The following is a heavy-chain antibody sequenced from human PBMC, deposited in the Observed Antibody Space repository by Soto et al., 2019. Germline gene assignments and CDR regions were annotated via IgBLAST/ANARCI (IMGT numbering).Heavy chain of an antibody. J-gene: IGHJ5*02. CDR3: ARDTRQRSNWFDP. Sequence: ASVKVSCKPSGYTFTSYGISWVRQAPGQELEWMGWISAYNGNTNYAQQLQGKVTMTPDTSTSTAYMELRSLRSDDTAVYYCARDTRQRSNWFDPWGQGTLVTVSS. D-gene: IGHD1-1*01. V-gene: IGHV1-18*01. CDR2: ISAYNGNT. CDR1: GYTFTSYG.